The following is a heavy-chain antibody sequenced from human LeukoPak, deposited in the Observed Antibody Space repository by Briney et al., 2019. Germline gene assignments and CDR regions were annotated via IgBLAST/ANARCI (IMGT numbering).Heavy chain of an antibody. J-gene: IGHJ4*02. Sequence: GGSLRLPCVASGFSFNTYAMSWVRQAPGQGLEWVSTISVTGSSTYYVDSVKGRFTTSRDNSKNTLYLQMNGLRVEDTAVYYCAKTLRSGDWYFDYWGQGTLVTVSS. CDR2: ISVTGSST. CDR1: GFSFNTYA. V-gene: IGHV3-23*01. CDR3: AKTLRSGDWYFDY. D-gene: IGHD2-21*02.